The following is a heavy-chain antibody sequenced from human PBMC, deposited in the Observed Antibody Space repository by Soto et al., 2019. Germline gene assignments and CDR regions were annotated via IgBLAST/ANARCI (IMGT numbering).Heavy chain of an antibody. V-gene: IGHV1-46*01. CDR2: INPSGGTT. D-gene: IGHD3-10*01. J-gene: IGHJ1*01. Sequence: QVQLVQSGAEVKKPGASVKVSCKASGYTFTNYYMHWVRQAPGQGLEWMGIINPSGGTTSYAQKFQGRVTITRDTSTSTVYMELSSLRSEDTAVYYCARVEDMAATWSYYQHWGQGTLVTVSS. CDR3: ARVEDMAATWSYYQH. CDR1: GYTFTNYY.